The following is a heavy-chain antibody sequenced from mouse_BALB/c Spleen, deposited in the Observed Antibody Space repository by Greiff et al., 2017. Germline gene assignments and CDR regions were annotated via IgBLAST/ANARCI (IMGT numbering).Heavy chain of an antibody. CDR2: IWSGGST. CDR3: ARKGGTWVAMDY. V-gene: IGHV2-2*02. Sequence: VKLVESGPGLVQPSQSLSITCTVSGFSLTSYGVHWVRQSPGKGLEWLGVIWSGGSTDYNAAFISRLSISKDNSKSQVFFKMNSLQANDTAIYYCARKGGTWVAMDYWGQGTSVTVSS. CDR1: GFSLTSYG. D-gene: IGHD4-1*01. J-gene: IGHJ4*01.